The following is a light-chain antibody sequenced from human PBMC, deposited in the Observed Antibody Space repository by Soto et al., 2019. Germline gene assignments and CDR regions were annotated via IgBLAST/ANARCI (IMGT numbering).Light chain of an antibody. CDR1: SSDIGAYNF. V-gene: IGLV2-14*03. CDR2: DVI. J-gene: IGLJ2*01. CDR3: SSYTKSGTEL. Sequence: QSVLTQPASVSGSPGQSITISCTGTSSDIGAYNFVSWYQQHPGKAPKLMIYDVINRPSGVSDRFSASKSGNTASLTISGLQAEDEADYYCSSYTKSGTELFGGGTKVTVL.